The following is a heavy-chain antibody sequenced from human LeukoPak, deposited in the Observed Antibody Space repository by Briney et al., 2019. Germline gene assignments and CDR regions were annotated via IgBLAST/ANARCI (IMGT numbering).Heavy chain of an antibody. J-gene: IGHJ3*02. CDR1: GFTVSSNY. CDR3: ARGPWAAAGGSIDGLDI. CDR2: IYPGGST. D-gene: IGHD6-13*01. V-gene: IGHV3-53*04. Sequence: GGSLRLSCAASGFTVSSNYMSWVRQAAGKGLEWVSVIYPGGSTYYADSVKGRFTISKHNSKNTLDLQMNSLRVEDTAVYYCARGPWAAAGGSIDGLDIWGQGTMVTVSS.